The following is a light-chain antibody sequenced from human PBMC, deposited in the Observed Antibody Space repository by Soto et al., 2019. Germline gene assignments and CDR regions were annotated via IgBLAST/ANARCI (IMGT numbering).Light chain of an antibody. CDR3: SSYTSSSIPHV. Sequence: QSVLTQPASVSGSPGQSITISCTGTSSDVGGYNYVSWYQQHPGKAPKLMIYDVSNRPSGVSNRFSGSKSGNTASLTISGLQAEDEADYYCSSYTSSSIPHVFGTGTKATVL. V-gene: IGLV2-14*01. J-gene: IGLJ1*01. CDR2: DVS. CDR1: SSDVGGYNY.